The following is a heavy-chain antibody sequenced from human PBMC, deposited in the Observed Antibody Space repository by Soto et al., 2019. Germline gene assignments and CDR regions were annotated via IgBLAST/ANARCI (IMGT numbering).Heavy chain of an antibody. Sequence: GGSLRLSCAASGFTFSSYKMNWVRQAPGKGLEWVSYINNSGTTIYYADSVKGRFTISRDNAKNSLYLQMNSLRAEDTAVYYCVRDRSTIIAVPPYGMDVWGQGTAVTVSS. D-gene: IGHD3-3*01. V-gene: IGHV3-48*03. CDR1: GFTFSSYK. CDR3: VRDRSTIIAVPPYGMDV. CDR2: INNSGTTI. J-gene: IGHJ6*02.